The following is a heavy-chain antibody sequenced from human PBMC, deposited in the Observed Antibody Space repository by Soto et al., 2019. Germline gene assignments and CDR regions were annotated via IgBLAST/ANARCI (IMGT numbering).Heavy chain of an antibody. D-gene: IGHD3-16*01. CDR1: GFTFSDYH. V-gene: IGHV3-72*01. CDR2: SRYKSNDYAT. J-gene: IGHJ4*02. Sequence: PGGSLRLSCAASGFTFSDYHMDWVRQAPGKGLEWVGRSRYKSNDYATEYAASVRDRFTVSRDESENLLYLQMNSLRMEDTAVYFCVRDSRLYGFDYWGQGTLVTVSS. CDR3: VRDSRLYGFDY.